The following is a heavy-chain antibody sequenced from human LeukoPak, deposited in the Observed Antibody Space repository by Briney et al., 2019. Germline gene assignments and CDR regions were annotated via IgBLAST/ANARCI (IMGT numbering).Heavy chain of an antibody. CDR1: GGTFSSHA. J-gene: IGHJ6*04. CDR2: IIPIFGTA. Sequence: SVKVSCKASGGTFSSHAISWVRQAPGQGLEWMGEIIPIFGTANYAQKFQGRVTITADESTSTAYMELSSLRSEDTAVYYCARGPRGVVVPAAMDYYYYYGMDVWGKGTTVTVSS. V-gene: IGHV1-69*01. CDR3: ARGPRGVVVPAAMDYYYYYGMDV. D-gene: IGHD2-2*01.